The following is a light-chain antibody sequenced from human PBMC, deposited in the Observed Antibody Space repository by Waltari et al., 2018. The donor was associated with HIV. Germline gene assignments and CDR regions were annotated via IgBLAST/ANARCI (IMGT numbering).Light chain of an antibody. CDR3: VGWDSSLSAYV. J-gene: IGLJ1*01. Sequence: QSFLTQPPSASGTPGQTVPISCSGSSSNIENDNVYWYQQLPGMPPKLLIYKNFLRPSGVPDRFAASKSGTSASLTISGLRSADEADYYCVGWDSSLSAYVFGAGTKVAVL. CDR2: KNF. V-gene: IGLV1-47*01. CDR1: SSNIENDN.